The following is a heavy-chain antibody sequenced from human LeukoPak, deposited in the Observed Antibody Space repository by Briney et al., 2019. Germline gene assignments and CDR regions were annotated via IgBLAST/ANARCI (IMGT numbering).Heavy chain of an antibody. CDR2: IWYDGSNK. CDR1: GFTFSSYG. D-gene: IGHD6-19*01. V-gene: IGHV3-33*01. J-gene: IGHJ5*02. Sequence: GGSLRLSCAASGFTFSSYGMHWVRQAPGKGLEWVAVIWYDGSNKYYADSVKGRFTISRDNSKNTLYLQMNSLRAEDTAVYYCARDLRQGPSGWYVPATVPWFDPWGQRTLVTVSS. CDR3: ARDLRQGPSGWYVPATVPWFDP.